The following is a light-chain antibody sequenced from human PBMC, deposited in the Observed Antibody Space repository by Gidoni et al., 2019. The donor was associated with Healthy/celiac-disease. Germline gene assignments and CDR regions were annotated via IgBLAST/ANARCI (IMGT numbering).Light chain of an antibody. CDR1: QSINSG. J-gene: IGKJ1*01. CDR2: KAS. Sequence: DIQMTQSPSTLSASVGDRVTIACRASQSINSGLASYQQKPGKAPKLLIYKASSLESGVPSRFSGSGSGTEFTLTISSLQPEDFATYYCQQYNSYAWTFGQGTKVEIK. CDR3: QQYNSYAWT. V-gene: IGKV1-5*03.